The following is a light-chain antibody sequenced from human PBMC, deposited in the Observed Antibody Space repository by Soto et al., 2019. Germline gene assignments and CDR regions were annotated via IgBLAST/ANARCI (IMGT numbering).Light chain of an antibody. CDR2: DVS. Sequence: DNQLTQSPSSISASVGDRVTITCRASQAVNSWLAWFQQKPGMAPKLVIYDVSSLQSGVPSRFSGSGPGTEFTLTISSLQPEDFATYYCQQSNNHPLSFGQGTRLEIK. J-gene: IGKJ5*01. CDR3: QQSNNHPLS. V-gene: IGKV1-12*01. CDR1: QAVNSW.